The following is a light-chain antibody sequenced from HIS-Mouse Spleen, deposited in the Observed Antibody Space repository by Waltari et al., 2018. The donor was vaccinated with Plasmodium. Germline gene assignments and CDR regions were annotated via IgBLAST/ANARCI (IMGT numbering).Light chain of an antibody. CDR2: KAS. V-gene: IGKV1-5*03. CDR1: QSISSW. CDR3: QQYNSYSRT. Sequence: DIQMTQSPSTLSASVGDRVTITCRASQSISSWLAWYQQKPGKAPKLLIYKASSLESGVPSRFSGSGPWTEFTLTIISLQPDDFATYYCQQYNSYSRTFGQGTKVEIK. J-gene: IGKJ1*01.